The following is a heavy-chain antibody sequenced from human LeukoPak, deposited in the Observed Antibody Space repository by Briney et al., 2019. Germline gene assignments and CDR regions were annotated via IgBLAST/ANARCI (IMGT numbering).Heavy chain of an antibody. CDR2: INQDGSEK. CDR3: ATSLDTAAGPY. J-gene: IGHJ4*02. Sequence: GGSLRLSCAASGFTFSNYWMTWVRQAPGKGLEWVANINQDGSEKNYVDSVKGRFTISRDNAKNSLYLQMNSLRVEDTALYYCATSLDTAAGPYWGRGTLVTGSS. CDR1: GFTFSNYW. V-gene: IGHV3-7*01. D-gene: IGHD5-18*01.